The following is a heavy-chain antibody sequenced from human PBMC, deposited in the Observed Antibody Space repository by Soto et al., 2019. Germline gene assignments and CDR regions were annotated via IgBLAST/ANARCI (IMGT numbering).Heavy chain of an antibody. D-gene: IGHD6-13*01. CDR1: GGSISSGGYY. CDR2: IYYSGST. CDR3: ARDVAAAGTSLDWFDP. V-gene: IGHV4-31*03. J-gene: IGHJ5*02. Sequence: PSETLSLTCTVSGGSISSGGYYWSWIRQHPGKGLEWIGYIYYSGSTYYNPSLKSRVTISVDTSKNQFSLKLSSVTAADTAVYYYARDVAAAGTSLDWFDPWGQGTLVTVSS.